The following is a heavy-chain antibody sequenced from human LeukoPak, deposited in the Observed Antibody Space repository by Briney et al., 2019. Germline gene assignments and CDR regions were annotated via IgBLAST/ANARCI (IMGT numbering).Heavy chain of an antibody. D-gene: IGHD6-13*01. CDR3: ARAAGTPGDWFDP. Sequence: PSETLSLTCTVSGGSISGYYWTWIRQPPGKGLEWIGSIYYSGSTYYNPSLKSRVTISVDTSKNQFSLKLSSVTAADTAVYYCARAAGTPGDWFDPWGQGTLVTVSS. CDR2: IYYSGST. J-gene: IGHJ5*02. V-gene: IGHV4-39*07. CDR1: GGSISGYY.